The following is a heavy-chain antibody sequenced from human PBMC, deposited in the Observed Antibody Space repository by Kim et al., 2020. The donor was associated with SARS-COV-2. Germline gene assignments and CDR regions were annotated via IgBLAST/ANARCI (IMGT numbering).Heavy chain of an antibody. CDR3: ARDLVASSGWYIDY. D-gene: IGHD6-19*01. J-gene: IGHJ4*02. Sequence: ADSVKGRFTISRDNAKNSLYLQMNSLRAEDTAVYYCARDLVASSGWYIDYWGQGTLVTVSS. V-gene: IGHV3-48*03.